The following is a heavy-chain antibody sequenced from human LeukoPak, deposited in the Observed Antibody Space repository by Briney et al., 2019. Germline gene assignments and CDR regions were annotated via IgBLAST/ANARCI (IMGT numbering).Heavy chain of an antibody. J-gene: IGHJ4*02. CDR1: GGTFSSYA. CDR2: IIPIFGTA. CDR3: ARVVDTAMVHYFDY. V-gene: IGHV1-69*06. Sequence: SVKVSCEASGGTFSSYAISWVRQAPGQGLEWMGGIIPIFGTANYAQKFQGRVTITADKSTSTAYMELSSLRSEDTAVYYCARVVDTAMVHYFDYWGQGTLVTVSS. D-gene: IGHD5-18*01.